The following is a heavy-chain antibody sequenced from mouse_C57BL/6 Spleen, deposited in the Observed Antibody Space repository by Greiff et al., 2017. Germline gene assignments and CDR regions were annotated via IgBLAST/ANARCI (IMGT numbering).Heavy chain of an antibody. D-gene: IGHD3-3*01. Sequence: VKLVESGAELVKPGASVKISCKASGYAFSSYWMNWVKQRPGKGLEWIGQIYPGDGDTNYNGKFKGKATLTADKSSSTAYMQLSSLTSEDSAVYFCARRGLAHWYFDVWGTGTTVTVSS. CDR3: ARRGLAHWYFDV. CDR1: GYAFSSYW. CDR2: IYPGDGDT. V-gene: IGHV1-80*01. J-gene: IGHJ1*03.